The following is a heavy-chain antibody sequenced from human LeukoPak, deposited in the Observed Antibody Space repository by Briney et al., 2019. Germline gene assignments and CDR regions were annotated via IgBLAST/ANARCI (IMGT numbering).Heavy chain of an antibody. CDR3: ARTTEGYCSSTRRYGFGYYYYMDV. D-gene: IGHD2-2*01. V-gene: IGHV4-39*07. J-gene: IGHJ6*03. CDR1: DGAISSSTYY. CDR2: IYYSGST. Sequence: SETLSLTCTVSDGAISSSTYYWGWIRQPPGKGLEWIRSIYYSGSTYYNPSLKSRVTISVDTSKNQFSLKLSSVTAADTAVYYCARTTEGYCSSTRRYGFGYYYYMDVWGKGTTVIISS.